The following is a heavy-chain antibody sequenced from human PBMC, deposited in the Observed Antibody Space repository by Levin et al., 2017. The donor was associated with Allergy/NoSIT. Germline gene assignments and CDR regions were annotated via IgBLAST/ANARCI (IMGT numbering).Heavy chain of an antibody. CDR3: ARFDYYGSGSYDAFDI. J-gene: IGHJ3*02. Sequence: GESLKISCKGSGYSFTSYWIGWVRQMPGKGLEWMGIIYPGDSDTRYSPSFQGQVTISADKSISTAYLQWSSLKASDTAMYYCARFDYYGSGSYDAFDIWGQGTMVTVSS. D-gene: IGHD3-10*01. CDR1: GYSFTSYW. V-gene: IGHV5-51*01. CDR2: IYPGDSDT.